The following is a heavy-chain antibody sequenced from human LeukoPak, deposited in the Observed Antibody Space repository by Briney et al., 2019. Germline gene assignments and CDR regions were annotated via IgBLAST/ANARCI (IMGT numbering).Heavy chain of an antibody. D-gene: IGHD1-26*01. V-gene: IGHV1-2*02. CDR2: IIPNSGGT. J-gene: IGHJ2*01. CDR3: ARATTGADWYFDP. CDR1: GGTFSSYA. Sequence: ASVKVSCKASGGTFSSYAISWVRQAPGQGLEWMGWIIPNSGGTNYAQKFQGRVTMTRDTSISTAYMELSSLRSDDTAVYYCARATTGADWYFDPWGRGTLVTVSS.